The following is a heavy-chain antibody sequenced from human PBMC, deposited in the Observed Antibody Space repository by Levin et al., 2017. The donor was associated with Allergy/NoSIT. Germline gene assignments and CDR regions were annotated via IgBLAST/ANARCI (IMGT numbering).Heavy chain of an antibody. Sequence: PGGSLRLSCAASGFTFSTYSMNWVRQAPGKGLEWVSYISSSSSTIYYADSVKGRFTISRDNAKNSLYLQMDSLRAEDTAVYYCARTQQLAYWGQGTLVTVSS. CDR3: ARTQQLAY. CDR1: GFTFSTYS. V-gene: IGHV3-48*01. D-gene: IGHD6-13*01. CDR2: ISSSSSTI. J-gene: IGHJ4*02.